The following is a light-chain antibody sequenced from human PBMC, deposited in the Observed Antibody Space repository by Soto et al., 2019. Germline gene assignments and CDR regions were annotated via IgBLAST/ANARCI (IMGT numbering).Light chain of an antibody. V-gene: IGKV3D-20*02. CDR3: QQRSNWPPKYT. CDR2: DAS. Sequence: EVVLTQSPGTLSLSAGERATLSCRASQSVADNHLAWYQQKPGQAPRLLIYDASTRAAGIPDRFSGSGSGTDFTLTISRLEPEDFGVYFCQQRSNWPPKYTFGQGTKLEIK. J-gene: IGKJ2*01. CDR1: QSVADNH.